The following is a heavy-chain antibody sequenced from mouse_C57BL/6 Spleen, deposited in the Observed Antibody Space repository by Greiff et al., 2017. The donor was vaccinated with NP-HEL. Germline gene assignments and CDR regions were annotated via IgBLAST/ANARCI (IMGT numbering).Heavy chain of an antibody. CDR3: AVYGSSWYFDV. CDR2: IDPSDSYT. V-gene: IGHV1-69*01. Sequence: QVQLQQPGAELVMPGASVKLSCKASGYTFTSYWMHWVKQRPGQGLEWIGEIDPSDSYTNYNQKFKGKSTLTVDKSSSTAYVQLSSLTSEDSAVYYCAVYGSSWYFDVWGTGTTVTVSS. D-gene: IGHD1-1*01. J-gene: IGHJ1*03. CDR1: GYTFTSYW.